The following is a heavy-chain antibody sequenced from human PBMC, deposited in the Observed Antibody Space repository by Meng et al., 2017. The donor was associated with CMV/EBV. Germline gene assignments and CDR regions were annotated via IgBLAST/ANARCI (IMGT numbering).Heavy chain of an antibody. D-gene: IGHD6-25*01. J-gene: IGHJ5*02. Sequence: ASVKVSCKASGYTFTGYYMHWVRQAPGQGLEWTGWINPNSGGTNYAQKFQGRVTMTRDTSISTAYMELSRLRSDDTAVYYCARDGIAALSWFDPWGQGTLVTVSS. CDR1: GYTFTGYY. V-gene: IGHV1-2*02. CDR2: INPNSGGT. CDR3: ARDGIAALSWFDP.